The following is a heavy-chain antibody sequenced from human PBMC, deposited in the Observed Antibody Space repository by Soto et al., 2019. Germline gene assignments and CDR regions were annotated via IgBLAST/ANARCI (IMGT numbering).Heavy chain of an antibody. D-gene: IGHD2-2*01. CDR2: INPSGGST. CDR3: ARDMGYQLFSSYYYYGMDV. CDR1: GYTFTSYY. V-gene: IGHV1-46*01. Sequence: GASVKVSCKGSGYTFTSYYMHWVRQAPGQGLEWMGIINPSGGSTSYAQKFQGRVTMTRDTSTSTVYMELSSLRSEDTAVYYCARDMGYQLFSSYYYYGMDVWGQGTTVTVS. J-gene: IGHJ6*02.